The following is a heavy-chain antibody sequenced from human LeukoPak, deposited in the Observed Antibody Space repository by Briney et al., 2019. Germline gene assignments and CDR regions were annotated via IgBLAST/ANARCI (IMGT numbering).Heavy chain of an antibody. J-gene: IGHJ6*03. CDR3: ARDGAAMVTWPYYYYYYMDV. D-gene: IGHD5-18*01. CDR1: GFTFSSYE. V-gene: IGHV3-7*01. CDR2: IKQDGSEK. Sequence: GGSLRLSCAASGFTFSSYEMNWVRQAPGKGLEWVANIKQDGSEKYYVDSVKGRFTISRDNAKNSLYLQMNSLRAEDTAVYYCARDGAAMVTWPYYYYYYMDVWGKGTTVTVSS.